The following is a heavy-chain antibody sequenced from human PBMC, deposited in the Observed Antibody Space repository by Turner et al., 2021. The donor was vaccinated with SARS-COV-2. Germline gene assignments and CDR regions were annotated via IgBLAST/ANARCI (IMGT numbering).Heavy chain of an antibody. CDR1: GGSIRSYDYY. D-gene: IGHD2-15*01. CDR2: VYYSGTT. J-gene: IGHJ4*02. Sequence: QLQESGPGVVKPSETLSPTCTVTGGSIRSYDYYWDWLRQPPGMGLVWLGSVYYSGTTHYNPSLRGRVTISIDTSKNHFSLKVTSVTATDTAVYSCARRWDYWGQGMLVTVSS. V-gene: IGHV4-39*01. CDR3: ARRWDY.